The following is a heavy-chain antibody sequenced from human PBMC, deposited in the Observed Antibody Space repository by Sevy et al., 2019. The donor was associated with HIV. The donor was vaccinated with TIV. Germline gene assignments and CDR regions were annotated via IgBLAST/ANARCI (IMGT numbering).Heavy chain of an antibody. CDR2: ISYDGSNK. CDR3: ARESFQDIVVVPAAGPLDI. Sequence: GGYLRLSCAASGFTFSSYAMHWVRQAPGKGLEWVAVISYDGSNKYYADSVKGRFTISRDNSKNTLYLQMNSLRAEDTAVYYCARESFQDIVVVPAAGPLDIWGQGTMVTVSS. V-gene: IGHV3-30*04. D-gene: IGHD2-2*01. J-gene: IGHJ3*02. CDR1: GFTFSSYA.